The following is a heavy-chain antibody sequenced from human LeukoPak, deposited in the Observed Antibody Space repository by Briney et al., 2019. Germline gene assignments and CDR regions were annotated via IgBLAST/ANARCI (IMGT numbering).Heavy chain of an antibody. J-gene: IGHJ4*02. CDR3: AKEIRRHHDY. Sequence: PGGSLRLSCAASGFTFSSYEMNWVRQAPGKGLEWVSYISSNGSTIYYADSVKGRFTISRDNSKNTLYLQMNSLRAEDTAVYYCAKEIRRHHDYWGQGTLVTVSS. D-gene: IGHD3-16*01. V-gene: IGHV3-48*03. CDR2: ISSNGSTI. CDR1: GFTFSSYE.